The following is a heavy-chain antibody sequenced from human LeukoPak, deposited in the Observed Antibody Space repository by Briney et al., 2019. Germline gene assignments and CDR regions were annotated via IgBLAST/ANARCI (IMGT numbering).Heavy chain of an antibody. V-gene: IGHV3-21*01. CDR1: GFTFSTSA. D-gene: IGHD3-9*01. CDR2: IDLDSSHI. Sequence: GGPLRLSCAASGFTFSTSAMNWVRQVPGKGLEWVSSIDLDSSHIYYAASVRGRFTISRDNARNSVYLQMNSLRVEDTALYYCARDPLRYLRVGHYDYWGQGTLVAVSS. J-gene: IGHJ4*02. CDR3: ARDPLRYLRVGHYDY.